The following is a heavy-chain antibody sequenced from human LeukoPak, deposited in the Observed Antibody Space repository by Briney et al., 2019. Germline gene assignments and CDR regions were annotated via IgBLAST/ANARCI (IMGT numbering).Heavy chain of an antibody. D-gene: IGHD6-13*01. CDR3: ARGVYIAAAQYAY. Sequence: SQTLSLTCAVSDDSLNNGAFSWSWIRQPPGKGLEWVGYVYYSGTTKYNPSLKSRVSISVDTSKNQFSLKLSSVTAADTAVYYCARGVYIAAAQYAYWGQGTLVTVSS. V-gene: IGHV4-61*08. CDR2: VYYSGTT. J-gene: IGHJ4*02. CDR1: DDSLNNGAFS.